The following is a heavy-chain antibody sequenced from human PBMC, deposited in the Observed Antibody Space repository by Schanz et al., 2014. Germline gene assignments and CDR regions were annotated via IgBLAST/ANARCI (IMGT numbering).Heavy chain of an antibody. V-gene: IGHV4-38-2*01. CDR2: VYFSGNT. CDR1: GFIFNDYY. J-gene: IGHJ4*02. CDR3: ARHGAEFDTIGHYPIPTYYFDY. Sequence: QVQLVESGGGVVKPGGSLRLSCAASGFIFNDYYMNWIRQPPGKGLEYIGTVYFSGNTYYNPSLKSRVTISVDTSNNQFPLSLGAGTAADTAVYYCARHGAEFDTIGHYPIPTYYFDYWGQGTLVTVSS. D-gene: IGHD3-22*01.